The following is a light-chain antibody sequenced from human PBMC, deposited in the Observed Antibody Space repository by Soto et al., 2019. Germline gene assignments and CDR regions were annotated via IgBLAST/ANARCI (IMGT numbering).Light chain of an antibody. CDR1: SSDVGGYDY. CDR3: TSYTSSSARD. V-gene: IGLV2-14*01. CDR2: EVS. Sequence: QSVLTQPGSVSGSPGQSITISCTGTSSDVGGYDYVSWYQQHPGKAPKLIIYEVSNRPSGISNRFSGPKSGNTASLTISGLQAEDEADYYCTSYTSSSARDFGTGTKVTVL. J-gene: IGLJ1*01.